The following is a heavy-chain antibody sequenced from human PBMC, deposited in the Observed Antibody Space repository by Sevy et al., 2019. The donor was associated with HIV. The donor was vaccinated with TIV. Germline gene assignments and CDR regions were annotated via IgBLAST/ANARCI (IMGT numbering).Heavy chain of an antibody. CDR2: ISYDGSNK. D-gene: IGHD2-2*01. CDR3: ARAQGYCSSTSCFIDAFDI. J-gene: IGHJ3*02. Sequence: GGSLRLSCAASGFTFSSYAMHWVRQAPGKGLEWVAVISYDGSNKYYADSVKGRFTISRDNSKNTLYLQMNSLRAEDTAGYYCARAQGYCSSTSCFIDAFDIWGQGTMVTVSS. CDR1: GFTFSSYA. V-gene: IGHV3-30-3*01.